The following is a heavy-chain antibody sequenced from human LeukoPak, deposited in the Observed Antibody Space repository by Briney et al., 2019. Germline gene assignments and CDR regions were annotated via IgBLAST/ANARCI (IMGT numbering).Heavy chain of an antibody. V-gene: IGHV3-21*01. D-gene: IGHD1-26*01. J-gene: IGHJ4*02. CDR3: ARWGVGATLPPNFDY. CDR2: ISSSSSYI. Sequence: PGGSLRLSCAASGFTFSSYSMNWVRQAPGKGLEWVSSISSSSSYIYYADSVKGRFTISRDNAKNSLYLQMNSLRAEDTAVYYCARWGVGATLPPNFDYWGQGTLVTVSS. CDR1: GFTFSSYS.